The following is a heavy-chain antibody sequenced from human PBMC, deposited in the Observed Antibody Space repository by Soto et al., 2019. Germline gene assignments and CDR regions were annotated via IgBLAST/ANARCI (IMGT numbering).Heavy chain of an antibody. CDR1: GYTLTELS. CDR2: FDPEDGET. V-gene: IGHV1-24*01. D-gene: IGHD3-10*01. CDR3: ARRMYYSPQFDP. J-gene: IGHJ5*02. Sequence: ASVKVSCKVSGYTLTELSMHWVRRAPGKGLEWMGGFDPEDGETIYAQKFQGRVTMTEDTSTDTAYMELSSLRSEDTAMYYCARRMYYSPQFDPWGQGTQVTVSS.